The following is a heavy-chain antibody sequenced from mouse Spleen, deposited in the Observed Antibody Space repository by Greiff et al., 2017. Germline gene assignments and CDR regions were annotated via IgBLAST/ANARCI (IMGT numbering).Heavy chain of an antibody. V-gene: IGHV1-22*01. D-gene: IGHD2-4*01. CDR3: ARSNDYDEDWFAY. Sequence: EVQLQQSGPELVKPGASVKMSCKASGYTFTDYNMHWVKQSHGKSLEWIGYINPNNGGTSYNQKFKGKATLTVNKSSSTAYMELRSLTSEDSAVYYCARSNDYDEDWFAYWGQGTLVTVSA. J-gene: IGHJ3*01. CDR2: INPNNGGT. CDR1: GYTFTDYN.